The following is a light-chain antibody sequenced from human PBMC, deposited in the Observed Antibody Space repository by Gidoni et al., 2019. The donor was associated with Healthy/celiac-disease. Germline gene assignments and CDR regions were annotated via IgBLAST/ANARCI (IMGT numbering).Light chain of an antibody. CDR3: MQALQTPWT. CDR1: QSLLHSNGYNY. Sequence: DIVMTQSPLSLPVTPGEPASISCGSSQSLLHSNGYNYLDWYLQKPGQSPQLLIYLGSNRASGVPDRFSGSGSGKDFLLKSSRVEDEDVGVYYCMQALQTPWTFGQGTKVEIK. V-gene: IGKV2-28*01. CDR2: LGS. J-gene: IGKJ1*01.